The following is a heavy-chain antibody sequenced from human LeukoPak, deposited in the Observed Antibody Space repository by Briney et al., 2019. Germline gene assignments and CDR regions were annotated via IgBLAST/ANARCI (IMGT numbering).Heavy chain of an antibody. V-gene: IGHV1-69-2*01. CDR3: ATDYGSGSYDY. CDR1: GYTFTDYY. D-gene: IGHD1-26*01. J-gene: IGHJ4*02. Sequence: ASVKISCKVSGYTFTDYYMHWVRQAPGKGLEWMGLVDPEDGETIYAEKFRGRVTITADTSTDTAYMELSSLRSEDTAVYYCATDYGSGSYDYWGQGTLVTVSS. CDR2: VDPEDGET.